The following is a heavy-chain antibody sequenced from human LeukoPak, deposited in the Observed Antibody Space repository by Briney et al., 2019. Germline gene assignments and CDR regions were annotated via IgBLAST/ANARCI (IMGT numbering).Heavy chain of an antibody. Sequence: SETLSLTCTVSGGSISSYCWSWIRQPAGKGLEWIGRIYTSGSTNYNPSLKSRVTMSVDTSKNQFSLKLSSVTAADTAVYYCARDSRYSSGLGFDPWGQGTLVTVSS. J-gene: IGHJ5*02. CDR2: IYTSGST. CDR3: ARDSRYSSGLGFDP. CDR1: GGSISSYC. V-gene: IGHV4-4*07. D-gene: IGHD6-19*01.